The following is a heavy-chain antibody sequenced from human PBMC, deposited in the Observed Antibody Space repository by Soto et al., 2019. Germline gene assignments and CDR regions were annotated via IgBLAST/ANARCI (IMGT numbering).Heavy chain of an antibody. J-gene: IGHJ6*02. CDR1: GYTFTSYG. V-gene: IGHV1-18*01. CDR3: ARVDYGAVYYYYGMDV. D-gene: IGHD4-17*01. Sequence: ASVKVSCKASGYTFTSYGISWVRQAPGQGREWMGWISAYNGNTNYAQKLQGRVTMTTDTSTSTAYMELRSLRSDDTAVYYCARVDYGAVYYYYGMDVWGQGTTVTVSS. CDR2: ISAYNGNT.